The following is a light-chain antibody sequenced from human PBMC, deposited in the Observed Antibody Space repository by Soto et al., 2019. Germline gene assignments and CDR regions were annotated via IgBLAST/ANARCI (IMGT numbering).Light chain of an antibody. CDR1: QSISSW. V-gene: IGKV1-5*03. J-gene: IGKJ1*01. CDR3: QQYNSYSWT. CDR2: KAS. Sequence: DIQMTQSPSTLSASVGDRVTITCRASQSISSWLAWYQQKPGKAPKLLIYKASSLESGVPSRFSGSGSGTEFTLPISSLQPDDFATYYCQQYNSYSWTFGQGTKVVIK.